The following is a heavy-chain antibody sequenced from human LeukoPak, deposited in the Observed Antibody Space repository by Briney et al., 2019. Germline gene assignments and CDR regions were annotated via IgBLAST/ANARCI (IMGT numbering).Heavy chain of an antibody. CDR1: GFTFSSYE. D-gene: IGHD3-22*01. V-gene: IGHV3-21*01. J-gene: IGHJ4*02. CDR2: ISSSSSYI. Sequence: GGSLRLSCAASGFTFSSYEMTWVRQAPGKGLEWVSSISSSSSYIYYADSVKGRFTISRDNAKNSLYLQMNSLRAEDTAVYYCARGTMTLDYWGQGTLVTVSS. CDR3: ARGTMTLDY.